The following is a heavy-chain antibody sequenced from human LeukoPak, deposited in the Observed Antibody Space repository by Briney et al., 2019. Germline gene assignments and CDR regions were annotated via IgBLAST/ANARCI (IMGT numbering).Heavy chain of an antibody. V-gene: IGHV4-39*07. D-gene: IGHD2-2*01. J-gene: IGHJ6*03. CDR1: GGSISTSSYY. Sequence: SETLSLTCTVSGGSISTSSYYWVWIRQPPGKGLEWIGSIYRTGSTNYNPSLKSRVTISVDTSKNQFSLKVRSVTAADTAVYYCARGDCSSTICYSPMDVWGKGTTVTVSS. CDR3: ARGDCSSTICYSPMDV. CDR2: IYRTGST.